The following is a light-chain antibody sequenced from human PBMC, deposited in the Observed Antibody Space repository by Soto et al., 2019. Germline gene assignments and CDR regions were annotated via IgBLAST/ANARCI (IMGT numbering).Light chain of an antibody. CDR2: EVS. Sequence: QSVLTQPPSASGSPGQSVTISCTGTSSDVGGYNYVSWYQQYPGKAPKLMISEVSKRPSGVPDRFSGSKSGNTASLTVSGLQVEDEADYYCSSYAAGSSVLFGGGTKLTVL. CDR1: SSDVGGYNY. CDR3: SSYAAGSSVL. V-gene: IGLV2-8*01. J-gene: IGLJ2*01.